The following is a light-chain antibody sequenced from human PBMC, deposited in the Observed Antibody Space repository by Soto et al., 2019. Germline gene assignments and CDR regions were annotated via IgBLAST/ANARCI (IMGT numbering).Light chain of an antibody. CDR3: SSYTSSSTYV. J-gene: IGLJ1*01. Sequence: QSVLTQPASVSGSPGQSFPFSCTKNSSDVGGYNYVSWYQQHPGKAPKLMIYDVSNRPSGVSNRFSGSKSGNTASLTISGLQAEDEADYYCSSYTSSSTYVFGTGTKVTVL. CDR1: SSDVGGYNY. V-gene: IGLV2-14*01. CDR2: DVS.